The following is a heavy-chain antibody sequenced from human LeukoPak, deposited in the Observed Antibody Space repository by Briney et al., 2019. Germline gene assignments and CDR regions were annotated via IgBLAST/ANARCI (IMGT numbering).Heavy chain of an antibody. CDR1: GFAFSSYD. CDR3: AKDLRLARRSTTNYYYYGMDV. Sequence: PGGSLRLSCAASGFAFSSYDMSWVRQAPGKGLEWVSAISGSGGSTYYADSVKGRFTISRDNSKNTLYLQMNSLRAEDTAVYYCAKDLRLARRSTTNYYYYGMDVWGQGTTVTVSS. CDR2: ISGSGGST. V-gene: IGHV3-23*01. D-gene: IGHD1-1*01. J-gene: IGHJ6*02.